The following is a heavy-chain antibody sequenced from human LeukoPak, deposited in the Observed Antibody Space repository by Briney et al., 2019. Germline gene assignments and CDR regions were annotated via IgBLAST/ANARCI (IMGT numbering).Heavy chain of an antibody. CDR1: GGTFSSYA. V-gene: IGHV1-69*13. CDR2: IIPIFGTA. Sequence: SVNVSCKASGGTFSSYAISWVRQAPGQGLEWMGGIIPIFGTANYAQKFQGRVTITADESTSTAYMELSSLRSEDTAVYYCARDLGGNNWFDPWGQGTLVTVSS. D-gene: IGHD3-16*01. J-gene: IGHJ5*02. CDR3: ARDLGGNNWFDP.